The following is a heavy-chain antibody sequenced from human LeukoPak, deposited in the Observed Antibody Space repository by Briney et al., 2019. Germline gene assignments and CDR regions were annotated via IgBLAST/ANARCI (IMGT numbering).Heavy chain of an antibody. CDR3: ARGRGYSGYDLRSVYYYYGMDV. CDR2: ISSSGSTI. Sequence: GGSLRLSCAASGFTFSGYEMNWVRQAPGKGLEWVSYISSSGSTIYYADSVKGRFTISRDNAKNSLYLQMNSLRAEDTAVYYCARGRGYSGYDLRSVYYYYGMDVWGKGTTVTVSS. D-gene: IGHD5-12*01. V-gene: IGHV3-48*03. J-gene: IGHJ6*04. CDR1: GFTFSGYE.